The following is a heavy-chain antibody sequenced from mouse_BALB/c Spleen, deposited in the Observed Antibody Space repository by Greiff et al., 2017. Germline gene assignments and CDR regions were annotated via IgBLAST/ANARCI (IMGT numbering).Heavy chain of an antibody. J-gene: IGHJ3*01. CDR3: ARTSSAYYGNFLAWFAY. D-gene: IGHD2-10*01. CDR1: GYTFTSYT. CDR2: INHSSGYT. V-gene: IGHV1-4*01. Sequence: QVQLQQSGAELARPGASVKMSCKASGYTFTSYTMHWVKQRPGQGLEWIGYINHSSGYTNYNQKFKDKATLTADKSSSTAYMQLSSLTSEDSAVYYCARTSSAYYGNFLAWFAYWGQGTLVTVSA.